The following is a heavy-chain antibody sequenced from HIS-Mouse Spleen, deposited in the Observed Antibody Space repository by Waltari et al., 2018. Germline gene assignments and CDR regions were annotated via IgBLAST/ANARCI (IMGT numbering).Heavy chain of an antibody. V-gene: IGHV3-21*01. Sequence: EVQLVESGGGLVKPGGALRLSCAASGFTFSSYSMNWVRQAPGKGLEWVSSISSSSSYIYYADSVKGRFTISRDNAKNSLYLQMNSLRAEDTAVYYCARAPFLNWGDWYFDLWGRGTLVTVSS. CDR3: ARAPFLNWGDWYFDL. D-gene: IGHD7-27*01. J-gene: IGHJ2*01. CDR1: GFTFSSYS. CDR2: ISSSSSYI.